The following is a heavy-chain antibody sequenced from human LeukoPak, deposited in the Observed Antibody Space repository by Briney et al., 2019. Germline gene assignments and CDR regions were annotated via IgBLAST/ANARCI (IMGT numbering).Heavy chain of an antibody. J-gene: IGHJ4*02. Sequence: PGRSLRLSCAVSGITFSSYWMPWVPQDPGRRRLWVSRINTQGTYTNYADSVKGRFTISRDNAKNTLYLQMSSLRADDTAVYYCVIDLGDYNDFWGQGTLVSVSS. D-gene: IGHD2-15*01. CDR2: INTQGTYT. CDR1: GITFSSYW. V-gene: IGHV3-74*01. CDR3: VIDLGDYNDF.